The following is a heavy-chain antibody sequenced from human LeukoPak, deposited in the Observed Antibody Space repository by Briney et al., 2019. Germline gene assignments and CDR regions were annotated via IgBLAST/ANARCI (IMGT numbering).Heavy chain of an antibody. CDR1: GGSISSGGYY. V-gene: IGHV4-30-2*01. D-gene: IGHD3-10*01. CDR2: IYHSGST. CDR3: AREIYGSGVLYGDAPTFDY. Sequence: SQTLSLTCTVSGGSISSGGYYWSWIRQPPGKGLEWIGYIYHSGSTYYNPSLKSRVTISVDRSKNQFSLKLSSVTAADTAVYYCAREIYGSGVLYGDAPTFDYWGQGTLVTVSS. J-gene: IGHJ4*02.